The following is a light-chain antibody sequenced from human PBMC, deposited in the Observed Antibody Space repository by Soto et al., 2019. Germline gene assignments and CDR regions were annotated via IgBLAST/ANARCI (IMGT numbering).Light chain of an antibody. Sequence: EIVLTHSPATLSLSPCERATLSFRASQSVSNYLAWYQQKPGQAPRLLIYDASNRATDIPARFSGSGSGTDFTLTISSLEPEDFAVYYCQQRSNWLPFTFGQGTRLEIK. CDR2: DAS. V-gene: IGKV3-11*01. CDR3: QQRSNWLPFT. J-gene: IGKJ5*01. CDR1: QSVSNY.